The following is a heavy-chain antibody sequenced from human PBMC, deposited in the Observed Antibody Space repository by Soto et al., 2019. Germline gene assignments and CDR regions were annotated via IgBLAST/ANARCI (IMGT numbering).Heavy chain of an antibody. V-gene: IGHV3-23*01. D-gene: IGHD5-12*01. Sequence: PGGSLRLSCAASGFTFSSYAMSWVRQAPGKGLEWVSAISGSGGSTYYADSVKGRFTISRDNSKNTMYLQMNSLRAEDTAVYYCAGGPDGYNPPTFDYWGQGTLVTVSS. CDR2: ISGSGGST. J-gene: IGHJ4*02. CDR1: GFTFSSYA. CDR3: AGGPDGYNPPTFDY.